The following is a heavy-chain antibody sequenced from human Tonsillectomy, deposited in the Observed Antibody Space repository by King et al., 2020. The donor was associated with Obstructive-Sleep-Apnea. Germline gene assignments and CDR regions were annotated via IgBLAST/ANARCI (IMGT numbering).Heavy chain of an antibody. CDR2: ISSSSAYL. J-gene: IGHJ4*02. D-gene: IGHD6-13*01. Sequence: VQLVESGGGLVKPGGALRLSCAASGFTFSDYTMNLVRPAPGKGLEWVSSISSSSAYLYYAESGKGRFTISRDNAENSLFLQMNSLRVEDTAVYYCASVLAAAAPFDYWGQGTLVTVSS. CDR1: GFTFSDYT. V-gene: IGHV3-21*01. CDR3: ASVLAAAAPFDY.